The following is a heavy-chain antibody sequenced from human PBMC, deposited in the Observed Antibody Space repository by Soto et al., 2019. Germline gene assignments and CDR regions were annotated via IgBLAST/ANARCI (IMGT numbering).Heavy chain of an antibody. J-gene: IGHJ6*03. CDR3: ARGALDGSGSYPLYYYYYYMDV. D-gene: IGHD3-10*01. CDR2: IYYSGST. Sequence: SETLSLTCTVSGGSISSYYWSWIRQPPGKGLEWIGYIYYSGSTNYNPSLKSRVTISVDTSKNQFSLKLSSVTAADTAVYYCARGALDGSGSYPLYYYYYYMDVWGKGTTVTVSS. CDR1: GGSISSYY. V-gene: IGHV4-59*01.